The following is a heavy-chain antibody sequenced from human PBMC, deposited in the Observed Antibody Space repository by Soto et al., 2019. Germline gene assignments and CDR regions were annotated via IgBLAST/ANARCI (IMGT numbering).Heavy chain of an antibody. J-gene: IGHJ6*03. CDR3: ARLRVVVPAASLAGYYYYMDV. D-gene: IGHD2-2*01. Sequence: SETLSLTCTVSGGSISSSSYYWGWIRQPPGKGLEWIGSIYYSGSTYYNPSLKSRVTISVDTSKNQFSLKLSSVTAADTAVYYCARLRVVVPAASLAGYYYYMDVWGKGTTVTVSS. CDR2: IYYSGST. V-gene: IGHV4-39*01. CDR1: GGSISSSSYY.